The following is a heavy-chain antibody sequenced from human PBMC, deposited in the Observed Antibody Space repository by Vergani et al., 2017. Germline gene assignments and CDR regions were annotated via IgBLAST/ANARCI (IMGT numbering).Heavy chain of an antibody. J-gene: IGHJ1*01. CDR3: ASRGIAAAGTVFGEH. CDR2: IYSGGST. Sequence: EVQLVESGGGLVQPGGSLRLSCAASGFTVSSNYMSWVRQAPGKGLEWVSVIYSGGSTYYADSVKGRFTISRDNSKNTLYLQMNSLRAEDTAVYYCASRGIAAAGTVFGEHWGQGTLVTVSS. CDR1: GFTVSSNY. D-gene: IGHD6-13*01. V-gene: IGHV3-53*04.